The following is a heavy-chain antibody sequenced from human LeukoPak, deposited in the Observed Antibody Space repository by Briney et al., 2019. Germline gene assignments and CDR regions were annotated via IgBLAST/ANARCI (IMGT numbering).Heavy chain of an antibody. D-gene: IGHD6-6*01. CDR2: TYYRSKWYN. CDR1: GDSVSSNSAA. Sequence: SQTLSLTCAISGDSVSSNSAAWTWIRQSPSRGLEWLGRTYYRSKWYNDYAVSVKSRITINPDTSKNQFSLQLNSVTPEDTAVYYCARGDFSIAARGGFDYWGQGTLVTVSS. V-gene: IGHV6-1*01. J-gene: IGHJ4*02. CDR3: ARGDFSIAARGGFDY.